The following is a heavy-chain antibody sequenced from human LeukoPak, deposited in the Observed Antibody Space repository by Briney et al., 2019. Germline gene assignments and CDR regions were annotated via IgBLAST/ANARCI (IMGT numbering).Heavy chain of an antibody. J-gene: IGHJ4*02. Sequence: GGSLRLSCAASGFTFSSYSMNWVRQAPGKGLEWVSSISSSSSYIYYADSVKGRFTISRDNAKNSLYLQMNSLRAEDTAVYYCARSILGWPRGYSYGSVRSPASGTYFDYWGQGTLVTVSS. V-gene: IGHV3-21*01. CDR3: ARSILGWPRGYSYGSVRSPASGTYFDY. D-gene: IGHD5-18*01. CDR1: GFTFSSYS. CDR2: ISSSSSYI.